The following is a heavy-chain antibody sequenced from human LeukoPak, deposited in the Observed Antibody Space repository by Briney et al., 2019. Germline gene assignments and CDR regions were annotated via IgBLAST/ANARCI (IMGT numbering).Heavy chain of an antibody. Sequence: GGSLRLSCAASGFTFSSYAMHWVRQAPGKGLEWVAIISYDGSNKYYADSVKGRFTISRDNSKNTLYMQMNSLRAEDTAVYYCASGVHCISTSCPLGYWGQGTLVTVSS. CDR2: ISYDGSNK. V-gene: IGHV3-30-3*01. CDR3: ASGVHCISTSCPLGY. D-gene: IGHD2-2*01. J-gene: IGHJ4*02. CDR1: GFTFSSYA.